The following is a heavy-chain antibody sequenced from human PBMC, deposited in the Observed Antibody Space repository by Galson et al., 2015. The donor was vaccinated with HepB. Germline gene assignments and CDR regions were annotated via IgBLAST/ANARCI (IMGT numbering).Heavy chain of an antibody. Sequence: TLSLTCTVSGGSISSGGYYWSWIRQHPGKGLEWIGYTYYSGSTYYNPSLKSRVTISVDTSKNQFSLKLSSVTAADTAVYYCAREDCSSTSCYSSYWYFDLWGRGTLVTVSS. CDR3: AREDCSSTSCYSSYWYFDL. J-gene: IGHJ2*01. D-gene: IGHD2-2*02. CDR1: GGSISSGGYY. CDR2: TYYSGST. V-gene: IGHV4-31*03.